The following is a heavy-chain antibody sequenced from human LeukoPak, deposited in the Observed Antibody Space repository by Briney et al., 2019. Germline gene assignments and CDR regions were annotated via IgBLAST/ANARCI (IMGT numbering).Heavy chain of an antibody. CDR2: ISYSGNT. J-gene: IGHJ4*02. Sequence: SETLSLTCTVSGGSITSYYWSWIRQTPGKGLEWIGYISYSGNTNYNPSLKSRVTMSVDTSKNQFSLKLTSVTAADTAVYFCARESDTSGPIDYWGQGRLVAVSS. CDR3: ARESDTSGPIDY. CDR1: GGSITSYY. V-gene: IGHV4-59*01. D-gene: IGHD3-22*01.